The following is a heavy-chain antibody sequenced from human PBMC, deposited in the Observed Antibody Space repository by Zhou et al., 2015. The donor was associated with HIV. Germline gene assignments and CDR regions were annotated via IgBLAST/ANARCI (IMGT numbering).Heavy chain of an antibody. CDR3: AQTGSTGLFDY. Sequence: QVQLVQSGAEVKKPGSSVKVSCKASGGTFNSYAITWVRQAPGQGLEWMGGIIPIVSTANYAQKFQGRVTITADESTSTAYMELSSLRSEDTAVYYCAQTGSTGLFDYVGPGNPGHRLL. CDR1: GGTFNSYA. V-gene: IGHV1-69*12. J-gene: IGHJ4*02. D-gene: IGHD6-13*01. CDR2: IIPIVSTA.